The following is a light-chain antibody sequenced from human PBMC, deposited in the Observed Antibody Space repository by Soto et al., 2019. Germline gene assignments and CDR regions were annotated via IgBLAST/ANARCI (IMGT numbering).Light chain of an antibody. CDR3: QHLNSYPP. J-gene: IGKJ3*01. CDR2: AAS. CDR1: QGISSS. V-gene: IGKV1-9*01. Sequence: DIQLTQSPSILSASVGDRVTVTCRASQGISSSLAWYQQRPGKAPKLLIYAASTLQTGVPSRFSGSGSGTEFTLTISSLQPEDVATYYCQHLNSYPPFGPGTKVEIK.